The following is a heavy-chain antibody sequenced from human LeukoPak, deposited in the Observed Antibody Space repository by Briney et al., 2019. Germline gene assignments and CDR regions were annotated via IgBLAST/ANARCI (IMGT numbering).Heavy chain of an antibody. CDR3: ARDLVDY. Sequence: GGSLRLSCAASGFTFSSSSMNWVRQAPGKGLEWVSSISSSRPSIYYADSVKGRFTISGDNAKNSLYLQMNSLRAEDTAVYYCARDLVDYWGQGTLVTVSS. J-gene: IGHJ4*02. CDR2: ISSSRPSI. CDR1: GFTFSSSS. V-gene: IGHV3-21*01. D-gene: IGHD6-6*01.